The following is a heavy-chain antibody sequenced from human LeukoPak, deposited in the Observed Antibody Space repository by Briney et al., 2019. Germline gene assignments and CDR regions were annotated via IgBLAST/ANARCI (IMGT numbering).Heavy chain of an antibody. V-gene: IGHV1-69*05. CDR2: IIPIFGTA. J-gene: IGHJ3*02. Sequence: SVKVSCKASGGTFSSYAISWVRQAPGQGLEWMGGIIPIFGTANYAQTFQGRVTITTDESTSTAYMELSSLRSEDTAVYYCARDREMATIIGAGLSAFDIWGQGTMVTVSS. D-gene: IGHD5-24*01. CDR3: ARDREMATIIGAGLSAFDI. CDR1: GGTFSSYA.